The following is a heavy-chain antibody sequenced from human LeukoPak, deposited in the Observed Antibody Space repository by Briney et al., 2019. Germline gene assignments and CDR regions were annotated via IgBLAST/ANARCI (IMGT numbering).Heavy chain of an antibody. Sequence: SETLSLTCTVSGGSFSSYYWTWIRQPAGKGLEWIGRIYNSGTTNYSPSLESRVTMSLDTSKNRFSLKLSSVTAADTAVYYCARVKLRWKTFDYWGQGTLVTVSS. J-gene: IGHJ4*02. V-gene: IGHV4-4*07. CDR3: ARVKLRWKTFDY. D-gene: IGHD4-23*01. CDR1: GGSFSSYY. CDR2: IYNSGTT.